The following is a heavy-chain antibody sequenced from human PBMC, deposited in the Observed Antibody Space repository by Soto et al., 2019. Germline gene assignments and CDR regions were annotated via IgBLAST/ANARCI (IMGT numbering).Heavy chain of an antibody. CDR2: IYPGDSDT. CDR1: GYNFAGSW. Sequence: PGESLKISCKGSGYNFAGSWIGWVRQMPGKGLEWVGFIYPGDSDTRYSPSVQGQVTISADKSITTAYLQWGGLKASDTAMSFCVTFRECSNGVCYRFDYWAQGTRVTVCS. V-gene: IGHV5-51*01. J-gene: IGHJ4*02. D-gene: IGHD2-8*01. CDR3: VTFRECSNGVCYRFDY.